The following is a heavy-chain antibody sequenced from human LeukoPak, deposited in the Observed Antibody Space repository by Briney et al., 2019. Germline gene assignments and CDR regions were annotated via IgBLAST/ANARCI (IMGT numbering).Heavy chain of an antibody. J-gene: IGHJ4*02. D-gene: IGHD1-7*01. CDR2: ISYDGSNK. V-gene: IGHV3-30-3*01. CDR3: ASLLELLSQSDY. Sequence: GRSLRLSCAASGFTFSSYAMHWVRQAPGKGLEWVAVISYDGSNKYYADSVKGRFTISRDNSKNTLYLHMNSLRAEDTAVYYCASLLELLSQSDYWSQGTLGTVSS. CDR1: GFTFSSYA.